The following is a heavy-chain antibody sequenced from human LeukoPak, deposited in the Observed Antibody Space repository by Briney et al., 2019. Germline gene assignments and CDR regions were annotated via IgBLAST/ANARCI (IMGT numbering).Heavy chain of an antibody. CDR2: IRYDGSNK. D-gene: IGHD3-22*01. CDR3: AKDRLYYYDTSGPLDY. V-gene: IGHV3-30*02. J-gene: IGHJ4*02. Sequence: GGSLRLSCAASGFTFSSYGMHWVRQAPGKGLEWVAFIRYDGSNKYYADSVKGRFTISRDNSKNTLYLQMNSLRAEDTAVYYCAKDRLYYYDTSGPLDYWGQGSLVTVSS. CDR1: GFTFSSYG.